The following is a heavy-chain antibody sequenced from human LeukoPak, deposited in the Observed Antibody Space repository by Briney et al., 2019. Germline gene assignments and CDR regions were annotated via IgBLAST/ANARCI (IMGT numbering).Heavy chain of an antibody. Sequence: ASVKVSCKASGYTFTSYCMHWVRQAPGQGLEWMGIINPSGGSTSYAQKFQGRVTMTRDTSTSTVYMELSSLRSEDTAVYYCARLSGGPALYYYDSSGYYLDYWGRGTLVTVSS. CDR2: INPSGGST. CDR3: ARLSGGPALYYYDSSGYYLDY. J-gene: IGHJ4*02. D-gene: IGHD3-22*01. CDR1: GYTFTSYC. V-gene: IGHV1-46*01.